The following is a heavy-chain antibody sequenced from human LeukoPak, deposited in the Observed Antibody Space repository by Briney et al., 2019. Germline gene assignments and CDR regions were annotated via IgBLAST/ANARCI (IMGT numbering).Heavy chain of an antibody. CDR1: GGSISSYY. CDR2: INHSGST. V-gene: IGHV4-34*01. CDR3: ARLIAAAGARNLDY. D-gene: IGHD6-13*01. J-gene: IGHJ4*02. Sequence: SETLSLTCTVSGGSISSYYWSWIRQPPGKGLEWIGEINHSGSTNYNPSLKSRVTISVDTSKNQFSLKLSSVTAADTAVYYCARLIAAAGARNLDYWGQGTLVTVSS.